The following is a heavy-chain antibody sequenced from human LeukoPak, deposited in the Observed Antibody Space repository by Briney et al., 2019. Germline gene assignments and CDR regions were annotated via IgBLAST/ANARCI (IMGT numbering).Heavy chain of an antibody. CDR2: IIPIFGTA. V-gene: IGHV1-69*05. D-gene: IGHD1-26*01. CDR1: GGTFSSYA. CDR3: ARGHSGSPSFDI. Sequence: SVKVSCKAPGGTFSSYAISWVRQAPGQGLEWMGRIIPIFGTANYAQKFQGRVTITTDESTSTAYMELSSLRSEDTAVYYCARGHSGSPSFDIWGQGTMVTVSS. J-gene: IGHJ3*02.